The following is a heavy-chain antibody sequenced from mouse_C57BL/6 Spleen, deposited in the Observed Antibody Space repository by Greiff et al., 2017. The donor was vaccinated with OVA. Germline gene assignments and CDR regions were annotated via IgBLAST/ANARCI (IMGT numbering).Heavy chain of an antibody. CDR1: GYSITSGYY. V-gene: IGHV3-6*01. CDR3: ARDRFITTVVATGDYWYFDV. D-gene: IGHD1-1*01. Sequence: DVQLQESGPGLVKPSQSLSLTCSVTGYSITSGYYWNWIRQFPGNKLEWMGYISYDGSNNYNPSLKNRISITRDTSKNQFFLKLNSVTTEDTATYYCARDRFITTVVATGDYWYFDVWGTGTTVTVSS. J-gene: IGHJ1*03. CDR2: ISYDGSN.